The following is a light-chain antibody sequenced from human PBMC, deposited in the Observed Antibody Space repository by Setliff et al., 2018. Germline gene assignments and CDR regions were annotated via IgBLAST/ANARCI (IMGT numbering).Light chain of an antibody. J-gene: IGLJ1*01. Sequence: QSALTQPASVSGSPGQAITISCTGTSSDVGGYNYVSWYQQHPGKVPKLMIYDVSNRPSGVSNRFSGSKTGDTASLTISGLQAEDEADYFCTSYTTGGTYVFGAGTNVTV. CDR2: DVS. CDR1: SSDVGGYNY. CDR3: TSYTTGGTYV. V-gene: IGLV2-14*03.